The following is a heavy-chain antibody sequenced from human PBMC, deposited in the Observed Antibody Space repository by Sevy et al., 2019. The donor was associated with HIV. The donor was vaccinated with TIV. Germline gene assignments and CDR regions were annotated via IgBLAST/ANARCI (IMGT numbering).Heavy chain of an antibody. CDR3: ARDSIVVVPAAQTYYYYGMDV. J-gene: IGHJ6*02. Sequence: GGSLRLSCAASGFTFSSYWMSWVRQAPGKGLEWVANIKQDGSEKYYVDSVKDRFTSSRDNAKNSLYLQMNSLRAEDTAVYYCARDSIVVVPAAQTYYYYGMDVWGQGTTVTVSS. CDR1: GFTFSSYW. V-gene: IGHV3-7*01. D-gene: IGHD2-2*01. CDR2: IKQDGSEK.